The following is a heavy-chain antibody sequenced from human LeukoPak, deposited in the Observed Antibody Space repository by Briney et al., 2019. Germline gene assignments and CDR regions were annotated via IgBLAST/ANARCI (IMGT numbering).Heavy chain of an antibody. Sequence: GGSLRLSCAASGFTFSSYAMSWVRQAPGKGLEWVSAISGSGGSTYYADSVKGRFTISRDNSKNTLYLQMNSLRAEDTGVYYCTRDHGDYSFDYWGQGTLVTVSS. CDR1: GFTFSSYA. J-gene: IGHJ4*02. V-gene: IGHV3-23*01. CDR2: ISGSGGST. D-gene: IGHD4-17*01. CDR3: TRDHGDYSFDY.